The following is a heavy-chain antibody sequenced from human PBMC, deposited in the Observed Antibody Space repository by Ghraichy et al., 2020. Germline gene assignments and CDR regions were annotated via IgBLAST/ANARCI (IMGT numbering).Heavy chain of an antibody. V-gene: IGHV4-59*01. D-gene: IGHD3-10*01. CDR2: IYHSGRT. Sequence: SETLSLTCSFSGGSITTYYWSWIRQPPGKGLEWIGYIYHSGRTNYNPSLKSRVTISVDTSQNQFSLKLSSVTAADTAVYFCSRGSLTMVQGVIQGGFDYCGQGTLITVSS. J-gene: IGHJ4*02. CDR3: SRGSLTMVQGVIQGGFDY. CDR1: GGSITTYY.